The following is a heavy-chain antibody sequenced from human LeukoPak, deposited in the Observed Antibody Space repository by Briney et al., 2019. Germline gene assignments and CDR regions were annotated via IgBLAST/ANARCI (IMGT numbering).Heavy chain of an antibody. J-gene: IGHJ4*02. CDR2: ISSSNGYI. CDR1: GFTFSSYS. V-gene: IGHV3-21*04. Sequence: PGGSLRLSCAASGFTFSSYSMNWVRQAPGKGLEWVSYISSSNGYIYYADSVRGRFTISRDNAKNSLSLQMNSLRAEDTAVYYCAKTLDYGDYDGFDYWGQGTLVTVSS. CDR3: AKTLDYGDYDGFDY. D-gene: IGHD4-17*01.